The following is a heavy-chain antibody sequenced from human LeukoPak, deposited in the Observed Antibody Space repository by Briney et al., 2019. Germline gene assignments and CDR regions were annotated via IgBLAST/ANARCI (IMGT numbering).Heavy chain of an antibody. Sequence: GASVKVSCKASGYTFTSYGISWVRQAPGQGLEWMGWISAYNGNTNYAQKLQGRVTMTTDTSTSTAYMELRSLRSDDTAVYYCARVRFASAAGYYFDYWGQGTLVTVSS. D-gene: IGHD6-13*01. J-gene: IGHJ4*02. CDR3: ARVRFASAAGYYFDY. CDR1: GYTFTSYG. CDR2: ISAYNGNT. V-gene: IGHV1-18*01.